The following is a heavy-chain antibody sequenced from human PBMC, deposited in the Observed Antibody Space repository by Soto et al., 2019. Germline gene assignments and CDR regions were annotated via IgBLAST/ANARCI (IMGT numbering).Heavy chain of an antibody. D-gene: IGHD6-19*01. CDR2: IYYSGST. CDR3: ARHLYSSGWYWFDP. Sequence: SETLSLTCTVSGGSISSYYWSWIRQPPGKGLEWIGYIYYSGSTNYNPSLKSRVTISVDTSKNQFSLKLSSVTAADTAVYYCARHLYSSGWYWFDPWGQGTLVTVSS. CDR1: GGSISSYY. V-gene: IGHV4-59*01. J-gene: IGHJ5*02.